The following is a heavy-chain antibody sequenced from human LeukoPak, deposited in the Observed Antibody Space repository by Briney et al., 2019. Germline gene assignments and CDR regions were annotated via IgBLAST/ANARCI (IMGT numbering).Heavy chain of an antibody. CDR2: INHSGST. J-gene: IGHJ4*02. V-gene: IGHV4-34*01. CDR1: GGSFSGYY. CDR3: ARVPSTVTTPTDWVRGGYFDY. D-gene: IGHD4-17*01. Sequence: SEALSLTCAVYGGSFSGYYWSWLRQPPGKGLEWIGEINHSGSTNYNPSLKSRVTISVDTSKNQFSLKLSSVTAADTAVYYCARVPSTVTTPTDWVRGGYFDYWGQGTLVTVSS.